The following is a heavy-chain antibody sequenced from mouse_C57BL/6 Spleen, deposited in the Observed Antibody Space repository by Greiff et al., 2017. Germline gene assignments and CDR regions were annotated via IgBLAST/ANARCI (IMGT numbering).Heavy chain of an antibody. CDR3: AIEGGSGSYYFDY. CDR1: GYTFTSYW. J-gene: IGHJ2*01. Sequence: QVQLQQPGAELVKPGASVKVSCKASGYTFTSYWMHWVKQRPGQGLEWIGRIRPSDSDTNYNQKFKGKATLTVDKSSSTAYMQLSSLTSEDSAVYYCAIEGGSGSYYFDYWGQGTTLTVSS. D-gene: IGHD3-2*02. V-gene: IGHV1-74*01. CDR2: IRPSDSDT.